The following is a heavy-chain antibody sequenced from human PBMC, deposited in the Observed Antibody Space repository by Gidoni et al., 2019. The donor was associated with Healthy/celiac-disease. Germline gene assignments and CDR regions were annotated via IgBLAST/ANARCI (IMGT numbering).Heavy chain of an antibody. CDR2: INHSGST. CDR1: VPSFCGDY. Sequence: VHPQQWRARRVNPCETLSLTGAALVPSFCGDYYSWIRHPPGKGLELIGEINHSGSTNYTPSLKSGVTISVDTSKNQFSLKLSYVTDADTAVCYCARQRAMVRGVIPYYYYGMDVWGQGTTVTVSS. D-gene: IGHD3-10*01. V-gene: IGHV4-34*01. J-gene: IGHJ6*02. CDR3: ARQRAMVRGVIPYYYYGMDV.